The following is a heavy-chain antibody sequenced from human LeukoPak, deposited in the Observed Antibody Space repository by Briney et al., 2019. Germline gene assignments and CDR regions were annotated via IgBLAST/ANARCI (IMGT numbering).Heavy chain of an antibody. V-gene: IGHV4-4*07. J-gene: IGHJ4*02. CDR2: IYTSGST. Sequence: SETLSLTCTVSGGSISSYYWSWIRQPAGKGLEWIGRIYTSGSTNYNPSLKSRVTMSVDTSKNQFSLKLSSVTAADTAVYYCASTEYSSSPLRFDYWGQGTLVTVSS. D-gene: IGHD6-6*01. CDR1: GGSISSYY. CDR3: ASTEYSSSPLRFDY.